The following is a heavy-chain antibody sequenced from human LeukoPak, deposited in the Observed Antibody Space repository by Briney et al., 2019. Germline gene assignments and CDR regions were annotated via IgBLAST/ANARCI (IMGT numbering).Heavy chain of an antibody. CDR3: AKGRGYSGYDFFDY. V-gene: IGHV3-23*01. CDR1: GFTFSSYA. Sequence: PGGSLRLSCAASGFTFSSYAMSWVRLAPGKGLEWVSAISASGGSTFYADSVKARFTISRDNSQNTLYLQMNSLRAEDTALYYCAKGRGYSGYDFFDYWGQGTLVTVSS. J-gene: IGHJ4*02. CDR2: ISASGGST. D-gene: IGHD5-12*01.